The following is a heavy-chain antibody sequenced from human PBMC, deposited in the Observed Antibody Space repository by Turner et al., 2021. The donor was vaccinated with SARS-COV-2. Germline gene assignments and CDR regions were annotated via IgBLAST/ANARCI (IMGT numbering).Heavy chain of an antibody. J-gene: IGHJ4*02. CDR1: GFYFSSYA. CDR2: ISYDGNNK. V-gene: IGHV3-30-3*01. D-gene: IGHD2-8*01. Sequence: QVQLVESGGGVVPPGRSLRLSCAASGFYFSSYAMHWVRQAPGKGLEWVAVISYDGNNKYYADSVKGRFTISRDNSKNTLYLQMNSLRTEDTAVYYCARATYLLGYCANGVCYPDYWGQGTLVTVSS. CDR3: ARATYLLGYCANGVCYPDY.